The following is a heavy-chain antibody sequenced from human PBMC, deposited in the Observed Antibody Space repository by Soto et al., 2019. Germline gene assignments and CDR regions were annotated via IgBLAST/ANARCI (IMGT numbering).Heavy chain of an antibody. Sequence: QVQLQESGPGLVKPSETLSLTCTVSGGSISSYYWSWIRQPPGKGLEWIGYIYYSGSTNYNPSLKSRVTISVDTSKNQFSLKLSSVTAADMAVYYCARELFGRSVWFDPWGQGTLVTVSS. CDR2: IYYSGST. CDR1: GGSISSYY. D-gene: IGHD3-10*01. CDR3: ARELFGRSVWFDP. J-gene: IGHJ5*02. V-gene: IGHV4-59*01.